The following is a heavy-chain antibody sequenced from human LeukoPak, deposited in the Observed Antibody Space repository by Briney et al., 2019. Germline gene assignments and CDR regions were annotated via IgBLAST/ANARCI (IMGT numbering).Heavy chain of an antibody. Sequence: GGSLRLSCAASGFTFSSYWMTWVRQAPGKGLEWVANIKQDGSKKSYVDSEKGRFTISRDNAKNSLYLQMNSLRADDTGVYYCASQPAAADVDYWGQGTLVTVSS. CDR1: GFTFSSYW. J-gene: IGHJ4*02. D-gene: IGHD2-2*01. CDR3: ASQPAAADVDY. CDR2: IKQDGSKK. V-gene: IGHV3-7*03.